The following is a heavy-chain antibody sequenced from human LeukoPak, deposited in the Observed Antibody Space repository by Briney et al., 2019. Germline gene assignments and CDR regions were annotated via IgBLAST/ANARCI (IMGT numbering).Heavy chain of an antibody. CDR2: INQDGSEK. V-gene: IGHV3-7*01. CDR3: ARAPYDYVWGSYRHYFDY. CDR1: GFIFSTYQ. Sequence: PGGSLRLSCAASGFIFSTYQMSWVRQAPGKGLEWVANINQDGSEKYYVDSVKGRFTISRDNAKNSLYLQMNSLRAEDTAVYYCARAPYDYVWGSYRHYFDYWGQGTLVTVSS. D-gene: IGHD3-16*02. J-gene: IGHJ4*02.